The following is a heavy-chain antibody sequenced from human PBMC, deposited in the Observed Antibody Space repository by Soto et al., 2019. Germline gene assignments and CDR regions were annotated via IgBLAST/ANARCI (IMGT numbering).Heavy chain of an antibody. D-gene: IGHD3-3*01. Sequence: PGGSLRLTCAASGFTFSSYAMSWVRQAPGKGLEWVAVISGNGGSTYYADSVKGRFTISRDNSKNTLYLQMNSLRAEDTAVYYCARDEKIFGMSRPSGMDVWGQGTTVTVSS. CDR1: GFTFSSYA. V-gene: IGHV3-23*01. CDR2: ISGNGGST. CDR3: ARDEKIFGMSRPSGMDV. J-gene: IGHJ6*02.